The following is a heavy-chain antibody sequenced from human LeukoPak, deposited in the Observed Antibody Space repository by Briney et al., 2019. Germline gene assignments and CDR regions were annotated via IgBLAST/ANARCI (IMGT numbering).Heavy chain of an antibody. D-gene: IGHD6-13*01. CDR1: GGTFSSYA. CDR2: IIPIFGTA. CDR3: AREYRVFKHNWFDP. V-gene: IGHV1-69*06. J-gene: IGHJ5*02. Sequence: SVKVSCKASGGTFSSYAISGVRQAPGQGLEWMGGIIPIFGTANYAQKFQGRVTITADKSTSTAYMELSSLRSEDTAVYYCAREYRVFKHNWFDPWGQGTLVTVSS.